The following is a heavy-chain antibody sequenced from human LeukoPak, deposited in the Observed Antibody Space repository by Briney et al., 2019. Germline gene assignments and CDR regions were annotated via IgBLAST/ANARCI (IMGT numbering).Heavy chain of an antibody. Sequence: GGSLRLSCAASGFTFSSYGMHWVRQAPGKGLEWVAFIRYDGSNKYYTDSVKGRFTISRDNSKNTLYLQMNSLRAEDTAVYYCAKDVGSTIDTSGYYYRNRKGAFDIWGQGTMVTISS. D-gene: IGHD3-22*01. CDR2: IRYDGSNK. V-gene: IGHV3-30*02. CDR3: AKDVGSTIDTSGYYYRNRKGAFDI. CDR1: GFTFSSYG. J-gene: IGHJ3*02.